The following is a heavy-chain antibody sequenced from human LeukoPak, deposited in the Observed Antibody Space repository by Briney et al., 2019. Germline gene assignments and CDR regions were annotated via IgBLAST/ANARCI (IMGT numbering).Heavy chain of an antibody. CDR2: INPNSGGT. J-gene: IGHJ6*03. D-gene: IGHD2-2*01. CDR1: GGTFSSYA. Sequence: ASVKVSCKASGGTFSSYAISWVRQAPGQGLEWMGWINPNSGGTNYAQKFQGRVTMTRDTSISTAYMELSRLRSDDTAVYYCARDYCSSTSCAYYYYYMDVWGKGTTVTVSS. V-gene: IGHV1-2*02. CDR3: ARDYCSSTSCAYYYYYMDV.